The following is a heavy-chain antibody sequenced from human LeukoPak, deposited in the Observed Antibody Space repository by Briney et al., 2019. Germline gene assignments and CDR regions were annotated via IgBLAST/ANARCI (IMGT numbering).Heavy chain of an antibody. CDR3: ARGFREYSSSGGRSYYFDY. D-gene: IGHD6-6*01. CDR2: TFYSGST. Sequence: SETLSLTCLALGGSIISNYGNVIGRPPGRGLEWLGNTFYSGSTNYNPSLKSRVTISVDTSKNQFSLKLSSVTAADTAVYYCARGFREYSSSGGRSYYFDYWGQGTLVTVSS. CDR1: GGSIISNY. J-gene: IGHJ4*02. V-gene: IGHV4-59*13.